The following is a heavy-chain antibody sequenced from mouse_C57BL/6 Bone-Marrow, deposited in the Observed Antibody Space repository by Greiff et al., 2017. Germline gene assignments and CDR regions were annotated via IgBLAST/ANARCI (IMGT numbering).Heavy chain of an antibody. J-gene: IGHJ2*01. V-gene: IGHV5-15*01. Sequence: EVQLVESGGGLVQPGGSLKFSCAASGFTFSDYGMAWVRQAPRKGPEWVAFIRNFAYSIYYADTVTGRFTISSENAKNTLYLEMSRLRSDDTAMYCCARHGSSGTLDYWGQGTTLTVSS. D-gene: IGHD2-14*01. CDR1: GFTFSDYG. CDR2: IRNFAYSI. CDR3: ARHGSSGTLDY.